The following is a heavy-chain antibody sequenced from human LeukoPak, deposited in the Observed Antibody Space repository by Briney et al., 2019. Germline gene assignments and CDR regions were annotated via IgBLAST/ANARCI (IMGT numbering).Heavy chain of an antibody. D-gene: IGHD4-17*01. CDR1: GFTVSSKY. CDR3: ASHTVNYYYGMDV. CDR2: IYSGGST. V-gene: IGHV3-66*04. Sequence: GGSLRLSCAASGFTVSSKYMSWVRQAPVKGLEWVSIIYSGGSTYYADSVKGRFTISRDNSKNTVYLQMNSLRAEDTAVYHCASHTVNYYYGMDVWGQGTTVTVSS. J-gene: IGHJ6*02.